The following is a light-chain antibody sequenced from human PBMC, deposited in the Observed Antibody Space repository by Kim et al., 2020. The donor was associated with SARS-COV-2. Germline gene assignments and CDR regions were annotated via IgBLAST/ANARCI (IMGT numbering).Light chain of an antibody. Sequence: AIRMTQSPSSLSASTGDRVTITCRASQAVSSYLAWYQQKPGKAPNLLIYAASTLRSGVPSRFSGSRSGTDFTLTISWLQSEDFASYYCQQYSSYPITFGQGTRLEIK. V-gene: IGKV1-8*01. CDR3: QQYSSYPIT. CDR1: QAVSSY. CDR2: AAS. J-gene: IGKJ5*01.